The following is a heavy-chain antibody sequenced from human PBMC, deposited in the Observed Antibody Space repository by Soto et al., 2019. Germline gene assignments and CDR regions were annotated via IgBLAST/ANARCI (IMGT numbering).Heavy chain of an antibody. V-gene: IGHV3-23*01. D-gene: IGHD3-3*01. CDR3: AKDLEYDFWSGYSYYYYGMDV. Sequence: PGGSLRLSCAASGFTFSSYAMSWVRQAPGKGLEWVSAISGSGGSTYYADSVKGRFTSSRDNSKNTLYLQRNSLRAEDTAVYYCAKDLEYDFWSGYSYYYYGMDVWGQGTTVTVSS. CDR2: ISGSGGST. J-gene: IGHJ6*02. CDR1: GFTFSSYA.